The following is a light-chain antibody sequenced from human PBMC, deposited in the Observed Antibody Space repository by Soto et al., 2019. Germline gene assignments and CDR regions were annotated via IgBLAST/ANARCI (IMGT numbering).Light chain of an antibody. CDR1: QSISSSS. CDR2: GAS. J-gene: IGKJ2*01. V-gene: IGKV3-20*01. CDR3: LQFDVSPLYT. Sequence: EIVLTQSPGTLSLSAGERATVSCRSSQSISSSSLSWYQQKPGQAPRLLIYGASTRATGIPERFSGSGSGTDFSLTINRLEPEDFAMYYCLQFDVSPLYTFGQGTKVDIK.